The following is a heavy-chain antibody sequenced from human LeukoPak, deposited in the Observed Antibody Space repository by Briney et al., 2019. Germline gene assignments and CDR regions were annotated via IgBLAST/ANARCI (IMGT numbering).Heavy chain of an antibody. CDR1: GFTFSSYG. V-gene: IGHV3-30*18. CDR3: AKTLRGGSFSPYYYYYGMDV. J-gene: IGHJ6*02. CDR2: ISYDGSNK. D-gene: IGHD1-26*01. Sequence: GRSLRLSCAASGFTFSSYGMHWVRQAPGKGLEWVAVISYDGSNKYYADSVKGRFTISRDNSKNTLYLQMNSLRAEGTALYYCAKTLRGGSFSPYYYYYGMDVWGQGTTVTVSS.